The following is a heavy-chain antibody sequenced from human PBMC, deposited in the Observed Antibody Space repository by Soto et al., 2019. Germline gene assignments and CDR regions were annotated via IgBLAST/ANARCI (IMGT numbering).Heavy chain of an antibody. CDR3: ARVHKHPSTSWETYYFDY. V-gene: IGHV4-31*03. J-gene: IGHJ4*02. D-gene: IGHD2-2*01. CDR1: GGSISSGGYY. Sequence: SETLSLTCTVSGGSISSGGYYWSWIRQHPGKGLEWIGYIYYSGSTYYNPSLKSRVTISVDTSKNQFSLKLSSVTAADAAVYYCARVHKHPSTSWETYYFDYWGQGTLVTVSS. CDR2: IYYSGST.